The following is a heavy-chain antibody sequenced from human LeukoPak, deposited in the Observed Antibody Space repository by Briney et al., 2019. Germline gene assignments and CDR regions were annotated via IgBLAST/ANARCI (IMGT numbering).Heavy chain of an antibody. CDR1: GFTFSSYE. CDR2: ISGSGSTI. Sequence: GGSLRLSCAASGFTFSSYEMNWVRQAPGKGLEWVSYISGSGSTIYYADSVRGRFTISRDNAKNSLYLQMNSLRAGDTAVYYCARGTIIAHWGQGTLVTVSS. J-gene: IGHJ4*02. V-gene: IGHV3-48*03. CDR3: ARGTIIAH. D-gene: IGHD2-21*01.